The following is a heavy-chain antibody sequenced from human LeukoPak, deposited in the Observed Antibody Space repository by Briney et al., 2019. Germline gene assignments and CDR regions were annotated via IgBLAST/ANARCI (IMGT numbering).Heavy chain of an antibody. Sequence: GGSLRLSCAASGFTFSSYAMSWVRQAPGKGLEWVSAISGSGGSTYYADSVKGRFTISRDNSKNTLYLQVNSLRAEDTAVYYCAKGQRIAVAGNFDYWGQGTLVTVSS. CDR1: GFTFSSYA. J-gene: IGHJ4*02. D-gene: IGHD6-19*01. CDR3: AKGQRIAVAGNFDY. CDR2: ISGSGGST. V-gene: IGHV3-23*01.